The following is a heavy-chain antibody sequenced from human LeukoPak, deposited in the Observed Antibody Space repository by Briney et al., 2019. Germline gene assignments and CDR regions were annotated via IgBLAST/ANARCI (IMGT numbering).Heavy chain of an antibody. CDR2: IYTSGST. D-gene: IGHD3-3*01. Sequence: SETLSLTCTVSGGFISSYYWSWIRQPAGKGLEWIGRIYTSGSTNYNPSLKSRVTMSVDTSKNQFSLKLSSVTAADTAVYYCARGVRLVTIFGVGLLDYWGQGTLVTVSS. J-gene: IGHJ4*02. V-gene: IGHV4-4*07. CDR1: GGFISSYY. CDR3: ARGVRLVTIFGVGLLDY.